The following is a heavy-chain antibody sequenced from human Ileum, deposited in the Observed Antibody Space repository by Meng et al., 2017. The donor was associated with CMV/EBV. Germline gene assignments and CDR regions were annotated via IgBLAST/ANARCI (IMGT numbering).Heavy chain of an antibody. V-gene: IGHV4-34*01. CDR3: ARGVAGGPFDY. CDR1: GGAFSGYY. D-gene: IGHD2-15*01. Sequence: QVQRQPWGVGLLKPAETLSLTCAVYGGAFSGYYWSWIRQTPGKGLGWIGEINHSGSTNYNPSLKSRVTISVDTSKNQFSLKLSSVTAADTAVYYCARGVAGGPFDYWGQGTLVTVSS. CDR2: INHSGST. J-gene: IGHJ4*02.